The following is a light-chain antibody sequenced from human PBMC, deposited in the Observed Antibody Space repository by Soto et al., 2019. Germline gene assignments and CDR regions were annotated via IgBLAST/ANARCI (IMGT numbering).Light chain of an antibody. J-gene: IGKJ5*01. CDR2: AAS. CDR3: QQYGSSGGIT. CDR1: QSVINNQ. V-gene: IGKV3-20*01. Sequence: EIVLTQTPATLSLSRGERATLSCRASQSVINNQLAWYQQTPGQAPRLLIYAASSRATGIPDRFSGSGSGTDLTLTITRLETEDSAMYYCQQYGSSGGITFGHGTRLEIK.